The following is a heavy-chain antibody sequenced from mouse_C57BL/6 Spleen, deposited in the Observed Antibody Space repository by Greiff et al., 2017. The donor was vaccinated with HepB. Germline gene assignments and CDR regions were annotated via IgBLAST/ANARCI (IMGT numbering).Heavy chain of an antibody. D-gene: IGHD2-12*01. Sequence: QVQLKQPGAELVKPGASVKLSCKASGYTFTSYWMHWVKQRPGQGLEWIGMIHPNSGSTNYNEKFKSKATLTVEKSSSTAYMQLGSLTSEDSAVYYCARFYDYFDYWGQGTTLTVSS. V-gene: IGHV1-64*01. CDR2: IHPNSGST. CDR3: ARFYDYFDY. CDR1: GYTFTSYW. J-gene: IGHJ2*01.